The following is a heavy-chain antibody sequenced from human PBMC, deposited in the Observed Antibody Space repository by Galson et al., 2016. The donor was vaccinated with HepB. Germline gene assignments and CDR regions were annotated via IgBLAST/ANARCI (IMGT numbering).Heavy chain of an antibody. D-gene: IGHD3-16*01. Sequence: SLRLSCAASGITFSSHAMSWVRQAPGKGLEWVSGISGSGCSTSYADSVKGRFPTSRDNSENTLHLQMNFLRAEDTAIYYCATDPRDWGHGTVYGMDIRGKGTTVTVPS. CDR1: GITFSSHA. CDR2: ISGSGCST. CDR3: ATDPRDWGHGTVYGMDI. V-gene: IGHV3-23*01. J-gene: IGHJ6*04.